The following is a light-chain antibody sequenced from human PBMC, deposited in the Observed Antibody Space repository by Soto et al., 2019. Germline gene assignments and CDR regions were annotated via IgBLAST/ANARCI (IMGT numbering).Light chain of an antibody. CDR3: QQRSNSWT. J-gene: IGKJ1*01. Sequence: EIVLTQSPGSLALSPGGRATLSCRASQSVTYDQLAWYRQKPGQAPRLLIYGASSRAAGIPDRFSGSGSGTDFTLTISSLEPEDFAVYYCQQRSNSWTFGQGTKVDIK. CDR2: GAS. V-gene: IGKV3D-20*02. CDR1: QSVTYDQ.